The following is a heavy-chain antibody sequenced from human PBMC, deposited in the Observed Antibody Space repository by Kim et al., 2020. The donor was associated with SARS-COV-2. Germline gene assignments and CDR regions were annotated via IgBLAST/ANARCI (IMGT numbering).Heavy chain of an antibody. D-gene: IGHD4-17*01. Sequence: GGSLRRSCAASGFTFSASAMHWVRQASGKGLAWVGRIRSKPNNYATSYAASVTGRFTISRDDSTNTVYLQMDSLKTDDTAVYFCSRHSGKHGDRGFDNWGQGTLVTVSS. V-gene: IGHV3-73*01. J-gene: IGHJ4*02. CDR1: GFTFSASA. CDR2: IRSKPNNYAT. CDR3: SRHSGKHGDRGFDN.